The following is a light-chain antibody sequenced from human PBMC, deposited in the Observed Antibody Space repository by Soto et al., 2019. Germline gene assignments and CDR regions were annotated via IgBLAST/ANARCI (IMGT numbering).Light chain of an antibody. CDR1: QSISRH. CDR2: GAS. Sequence: DIQMTQSPSSLSASVGDRVTITCRASQSISRHLNWYQQKPGKAPKLLIYGASSLQSGVPSRISGSGSGTDFTLFISSLQPEDFATYYCQQSYSAPLTFGGGTKVEIK. J-gene: IGKJ4*01. V-gene: IGKV1-39*01. CDR3: QQSYSAPLT.